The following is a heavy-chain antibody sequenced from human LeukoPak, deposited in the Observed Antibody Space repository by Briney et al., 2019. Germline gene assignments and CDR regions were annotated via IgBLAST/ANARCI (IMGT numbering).Heavy chain of an antibody. CDR3: ARHGQSAIFGVVIMDNWFDP. CDR2: IYYSGST. Sequence: PSETLSLTCTVSGGSISSSSYYWGRIRQPPGKGLEWIGSIYYSGSTYYNPSLKSRVTISVDTSKNQFSLKLSSVTAADTAVYYCARHGQSAIFGVVIMDNWFDPWGQGTLVTVSS. D-gene: IGHD3-3*01. V-gene: IGHV4-39*01. J-gene: IGHJ5*02. CDR1: GGSISSSSYY.